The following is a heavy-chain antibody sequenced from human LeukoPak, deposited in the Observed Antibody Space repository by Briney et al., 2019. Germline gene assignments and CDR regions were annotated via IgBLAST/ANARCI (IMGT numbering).Heavy chain of an antibody. CDR3: ARGTQWLVEDWFDP. D-gene: IGHD6-19*01. CDR1: GYTFTSYG. V-gene: IGHV1-18*01. Sequence: ASVNVSCKASGYTFTSYGISWVRQAPGQGLEWMGWISAYNGNTNYAQKLQGRVTMTTDTSTSTAYMELRSLRSDDTAVYYCARGTQWLVEDWFDPWGQGTLVTVSS. J-gene: IGHJ5*02. CDR2: ISAYNGNT.